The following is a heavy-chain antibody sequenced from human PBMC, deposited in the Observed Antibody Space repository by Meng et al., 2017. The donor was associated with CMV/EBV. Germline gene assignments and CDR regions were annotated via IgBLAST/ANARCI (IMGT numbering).Heavy chain of an antibody. D-gene: IGHD6-6*01. CDR3: ARGLAARPWDY. J-gene: IGHJ4*02. CDR1: GFTFSSYS. V-gene: IGHV3-48*04. Sequence: GESLKISCAASGFTFSSYSMNWVRQAPGKGLEWVSYISSSSSTIYYADSVKGRFTISRDNAKNSLYLQMNSLRAEDTAVYYCARGLAARPWDYWGQETLVTVSS. CDR2: ISSSSSTI.